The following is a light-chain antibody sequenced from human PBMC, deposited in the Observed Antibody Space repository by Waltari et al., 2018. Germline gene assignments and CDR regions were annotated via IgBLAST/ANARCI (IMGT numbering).Light chain of an antibody. CDR2: EVI. Sequence: QSALAQPASVSGSPGQSITISCTGTSSDVGSYNLLSWYQQHPGKVPKLMIYEVIKRPLGVSNRFSGSKSGNTASLTISGLQAEDEADYYCCSYVGGSSLIFGGGTKLTVL. J-gene: IGLJ2*01. CDR1: SSDVGSYNL. CDR3: CSYVGGSSLI. V-gene: IGLV2-23*02.